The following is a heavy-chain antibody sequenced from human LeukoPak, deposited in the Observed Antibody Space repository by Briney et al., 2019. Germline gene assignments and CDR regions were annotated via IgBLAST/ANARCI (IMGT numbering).Heavy chain of an antibody. CDR2: MSYDGSKK. CDR1: GFTFSNYD. D-gene: IGHD3-10*01. CDR3: AKANEITMVRGVIVTFMEKSPFDY. Sequence: GRSLRLSCAASGFTFSNYDMHWVRQAPGKGLEWVAIMSYDGSKKYYADSVKGRFTISRDNSKNTLYLQMNSLRAEDTAVYYCAKANEITMVRGVIVTFMEKSPFDYWGQGTLVTVSS. V-gene: IGHV3-30*18. J-gene: IGHJ4*02.